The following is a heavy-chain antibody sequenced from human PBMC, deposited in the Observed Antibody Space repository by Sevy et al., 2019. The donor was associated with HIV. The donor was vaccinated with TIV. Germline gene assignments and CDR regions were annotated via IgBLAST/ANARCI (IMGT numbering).Heavy chain of an antibody. D-gene: IGHD2-21*02. CDR2: ISGSGGST. Sequence: GSLRLSCAASGFTFSSYNMNWVRQAPGKGLEWVSVISGSGGSTYYADSVKGRFTISRDNSKNTLYLQMNSLRAEDTAVYYCAKDTHIVVVTAIRFDYWGQGTLVTVSS. CDR3: AKDTHIVVVTAIRFDY. V-gene: IGHV3-23*01. CDR1: GFTFSSYN. J-gene: IGHJ4*02.